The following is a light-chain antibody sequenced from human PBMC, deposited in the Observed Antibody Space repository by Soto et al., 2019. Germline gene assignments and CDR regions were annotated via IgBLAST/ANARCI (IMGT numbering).Light chain of an antibody. J-gene: IGKJ1*01. CDR3: QQRGSWPRT. CDR1: QNVDRY. V-gene: IGKV3-11*01. Sequence: EIVLTQSPATLSLSPGERATLSCRASQNVDRYFAWYQQKSGQAPRLLIYEASIRATGIPARFSGSGSGTDFTLSISSLEPEDFAVYYCQQRGSWPRTFGQGTKVEIK. CDR2: EAS.